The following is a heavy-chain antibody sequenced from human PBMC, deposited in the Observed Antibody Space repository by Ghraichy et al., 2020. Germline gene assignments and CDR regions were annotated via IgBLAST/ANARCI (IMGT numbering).Heavy chain of an antibody. D-gene: IGHD6-19*01. V-gene: IGHV3-21*01. CDR1: GFTFSAYS. CDR2: ISSTTGYI. CDR3: ARDPGEAVTVFSDY. Sequence: GGSLRLSCAASGFTFSAYSMNWVRQAPGKGLEWVSSISSTTGYIYYADSVKGRFTISRDNAKNSVYLQMNSLRVEDTAVYYCARDPGEAVTVFSDYWGHGTLVNVSS. J-gene: IGHJ4*01.